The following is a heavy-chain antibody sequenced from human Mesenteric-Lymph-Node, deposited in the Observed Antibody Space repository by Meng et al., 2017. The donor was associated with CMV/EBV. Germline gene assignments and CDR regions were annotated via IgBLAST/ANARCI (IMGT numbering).Heavy chain of an antibody. CDR1: GGSFSGYY. V-gene: IGHV4-34*01. Sequence: LPCAVYGGSFSGYYWSWIRQPPGKGLEWIGEINHSGSTNYNPSLKSRVTISVDTSKNQFSLKLSSVTAADTAVYYCARCLDSVWFDPWGQGTLVTVSS. J-gene: IGHJ5*02. CDR3: ARCLDSVWFDP. CDR2: INHSGST.